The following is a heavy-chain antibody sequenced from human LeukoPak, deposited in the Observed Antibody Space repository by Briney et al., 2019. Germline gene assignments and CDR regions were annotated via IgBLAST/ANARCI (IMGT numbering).Heavy chain of an antibody. J-gene: IGHJ3*02. V-gene: IGHV4-4*07. CDR1: GGYISSYY. CDR3: ARVEPSGDAFDI. CDR2: ISTSGST. Sequence: SETLSLTCSVSGGYISSYYWSWIRQPAGKGLESIGHISTSGSTNYNPSLKSRVTMSVDTSKNQFSLKLSSVTAADTAVDYCARVEPSGDAFDIWGQGTMVTVSS.